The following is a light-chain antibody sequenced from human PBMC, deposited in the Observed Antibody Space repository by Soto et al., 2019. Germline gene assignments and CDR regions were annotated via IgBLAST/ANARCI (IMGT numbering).Light chain of an antibody. J-gene: IGLJ1*01. CDR1: SSDVGGYNY. CDR3: SSYAGSSNV. Sequence: QSALTQPPSASGSPGQSVAISCTGTSSDVGGYNYVSWYQQHPGKAPKLMIYEVNKRPSGVPDRFSGSKYGNTASLTVSGLQAEDEADYYCSSYAGSSNVFGTGTNVTVL. V-gene: IGLV2-8*01. CDR2: EVN.